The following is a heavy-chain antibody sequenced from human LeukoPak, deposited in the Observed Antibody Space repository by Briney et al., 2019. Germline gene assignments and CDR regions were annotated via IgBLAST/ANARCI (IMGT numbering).Heavy chain of an antibody. CDR2: IYYSGST. Sequence: SSETLSLTCTVSGGSVTSGSYFWSWIRQSPGGGLEWIGFIYYSGSTKYNPSLKSRVAISADTSRNQFSLRLSSVTAADTAVYFCARSVAGVIDYWGQGTLVTVSA. CDR3: ARSVAGVIDY. V-gene: IGHV4-61*01. J-gene: IGHJ4*02. CDR1: GGSVTSGSYF. D-gene: IGHD6-19*01.